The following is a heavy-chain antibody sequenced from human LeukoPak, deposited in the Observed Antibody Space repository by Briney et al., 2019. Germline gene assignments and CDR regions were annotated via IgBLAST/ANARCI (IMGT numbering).Heavy chain of an antibody. CDR1: GFTFSRFS. J-gene: IGHJ5*02. V-gene: IGHV3-7*05. CDR3: ARAHCTSTHCYSSWFDP. CDR2: IKADGSER. D-gene: IGHD2-2*01. Sequence: GSLRLSCVASGFTFSRFSMSWVRPAPGQGLEWVANIKADGSERYYVDCVKGRFNISRDNAKNSVYLQMNSLRAEDTAIYYCARAHCTSTHCYSSWFDPWGQGTLVTVSS.